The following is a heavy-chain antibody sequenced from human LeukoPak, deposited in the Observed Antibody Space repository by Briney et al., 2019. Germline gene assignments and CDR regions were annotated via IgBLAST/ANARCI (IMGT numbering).Heavy chain of an antibody. V-gene: IGHV4-39*02. CDR3: ASRIRGVHNWFDP. J-gene: IGHJ5*02. Sequence: PSETLSLTCTISGGSISSSDYYWGWIRQPPGKGLEWIGSIFYSGSTYYNPSLKSPVTISADMSKNYFSLRLSSVTAADTATYYCASRIRGVHNWFDPWGQGTLVTVSS. CDR1: GGSISSSDYY. CDR2: IFYSGST. D-gene: IGHD3-10*01.